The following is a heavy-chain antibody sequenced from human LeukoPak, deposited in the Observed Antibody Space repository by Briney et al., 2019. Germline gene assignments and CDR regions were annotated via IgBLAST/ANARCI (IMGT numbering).Heavy chain of an antibody. Sequence: GGTLRLSCAASGFTFSNYGMSWVRQAPGKGLGWVAFIRYDGSNKCYADSVKGRFPFSRDNSKNTLYLQMNSLRAEDTAVYYCAKGGGPRKYYYGSGSYFYFDYWGQGALVTVSS. CDR1: GFTFSNYG. D-gene: IGHD3-10*01. V-gene: IGHV3-30*02. CDR3: AKGGGPRKYYYGSGSYFYFDY. CDR2: IRYDGSNK. J-gene: IGHJ4*02.